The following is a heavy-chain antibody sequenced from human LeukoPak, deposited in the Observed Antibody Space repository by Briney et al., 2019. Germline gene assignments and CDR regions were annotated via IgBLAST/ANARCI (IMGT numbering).Heavy chain of an antibody. J-gene: IGHJ4*02. CDR2: ISAYNGNT. CDR3: ARERTEYSSSYCFDY. Sequence: ASVKVSCKASGYTFTSYGISWVRQAPGRGLEWMGWISAYNGNTNYAQKLQGRVTITTDESTSTAYMELSSLRSEDTAVYYCARERTEYSSSYCFDYWGQGTLVTVSS. V-gene: IGHV1-18*01. CDR1: GYTFTSYG. D-gene: IGHD6-6*01.